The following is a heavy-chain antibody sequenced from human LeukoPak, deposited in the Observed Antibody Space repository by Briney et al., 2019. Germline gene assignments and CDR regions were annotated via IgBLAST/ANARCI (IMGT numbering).Heavy chain of an antibody. V-gene: IGHV4-30-4*08. D-gene: IGHD3-22*01. Sequence: SETLSLTCTVSGGSISSGDYYWSWIRQPPGKGLEWIGYIYYSGSTYYNPSLKSRVTISVDTSKNQFSLKLSSVTAADTAVYYCAREYYYDRSGYFLWVQGTLVTVSS. J-gene: IGHJ4*02. CDR1: GGSISSGDYY. CDR2: IYYSGST. CDR3: AREYYYDRSGYFL.